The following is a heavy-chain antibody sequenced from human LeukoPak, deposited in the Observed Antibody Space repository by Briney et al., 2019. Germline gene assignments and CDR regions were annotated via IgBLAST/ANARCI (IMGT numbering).Heavy chain of an antibody. CDR1: GGSISSSTYY. Sequence: SETLSLTCTVSGGSISSSTYYWGWIRRPPGKGLEWIGSIYYSGSTYYNPSLKSRVTVSVDTSKNQFSLKLSSVTAADTALYYCVRGSTLRHYQYWGRGTLVTVSS. V-gene: IGHV4-39*01. J-gene: IGHJ4*02. CDR2: IYYSGST. CDR3: VRGSTLRHYQY. D-gene: IGHD3-16*01.